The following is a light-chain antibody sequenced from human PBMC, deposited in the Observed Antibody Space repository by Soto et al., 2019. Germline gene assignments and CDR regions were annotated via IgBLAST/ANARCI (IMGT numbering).Light chain of an antibody. J-gene: IGKJ4*01. Sequence: DIQMTQSPSSLSASVGDRVTITCRASQSISTYLHWYQQKPGKAPNLLIYAASTLQSGVPSRFSGSGSGTDFTLTISSLQPEDIATYYCQQYDNLPLTFGGGTKVEIK. CDR3: QQYDNLPLT. CDR1: QSISTY. CDR2: AAS. V-gene: IGKV1-39*01.